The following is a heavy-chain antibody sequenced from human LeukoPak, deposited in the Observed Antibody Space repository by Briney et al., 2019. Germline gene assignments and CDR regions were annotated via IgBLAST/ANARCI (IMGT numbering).Heavy chain of an antibody. Sequence: PGGSLRLSCAASGFTFNNYWMSWVRQAPGKGLEWVANIKQDGSEKFYVDPVKGRFTISRDNAKSSLYLQMNSLRAEDTAVYYCARESDVGYRYWGQGTLVTVSS. CDR3: ARESDVGYRY. J-gene: IGHJ4*02. CDR2: IKQDGSEK. CDR1: GFTFNNYW. D-gene: IGHD2-2*03. V-gene: IGHV3-7*03.